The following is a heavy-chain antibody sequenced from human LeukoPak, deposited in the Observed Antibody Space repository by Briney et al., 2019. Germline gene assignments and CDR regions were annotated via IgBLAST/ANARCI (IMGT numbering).Heavy chain of an antibody. CDR1: GGSISTYY. V-gene: IGHV4-59*01. Sequence: SETLSLTCTVSGGSISTYYWSWIRQPPGKGLEWIGYIYYSGSTNYNPSLKSRVTISVDTSKNQFSLKLSPVTAADTAVYYCASGLEGIGYAQPLDYWGQGTLVTVSS. CDR2: IYYSGST. J-gene: IGHJ4*02. D-gene: IGHD5-12*01. CDR3: ASGLEGIGYAQPLDY.